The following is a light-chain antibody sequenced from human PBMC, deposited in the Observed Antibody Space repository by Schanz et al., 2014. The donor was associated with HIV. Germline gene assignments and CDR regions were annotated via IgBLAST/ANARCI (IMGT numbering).Light chain of an antibody. CDR1: NSDVGAYNY. CDR2: DVT. V-gene: IGLV2-14*03. CDR3: SSYTTSSTLV. J-gene: IGLJ2*01. Sequence: QSALTQPASVSGSPGQSITIPCTGTNSDVGAYNYVSWFQQHPGQAPQLLIYDVTYRPSGISNRFSGSKSGYTASLTISGLQADDEADYYCSSYTTSSTLVFGGGTKLTVL.